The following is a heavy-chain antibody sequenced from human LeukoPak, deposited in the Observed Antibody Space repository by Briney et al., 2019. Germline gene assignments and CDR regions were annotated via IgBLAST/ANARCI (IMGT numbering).Heavy chain of an antibody. J-gene: IGHJ4*02. D-gene: IGHD3-22*01. CDR1: GFTFSSYA. CDR3: AKRNYYDSSGYYYDY. V-gene: IGHV3-23*01. CDR2: IGGGGVST. Sequence: PGTSLRLSCAASGFTFSSYAMSWVRQAPGKGLEWDSAIGGGGVSTFYADSVKGRFTISRDNSKNTLYLQMNSLRAEDTAVYYCAKRNYYDSSGYYYDYWGQGTLVTVSS.